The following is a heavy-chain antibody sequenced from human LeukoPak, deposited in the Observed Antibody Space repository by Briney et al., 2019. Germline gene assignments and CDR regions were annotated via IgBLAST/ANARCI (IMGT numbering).Heavy chain of an antibody. J-gene: IGHJ6*02. D-gene: IGHD6-13*01. CDR3: AKEVTIPAAGRKDYYYYGLGV. V-gene: IGHV3-30*18. CDR1: GFTFSSYG. Sequence: GGSLRLSCAASGFTFSSYGMHWVRQAPGKGLEWVAVISSGGSDKYHAGSVKGRFTISRDNSKNTLYLQMDSLRAEDTAVYYCAKEVTIPAAGRKDYYYYGLGVWGQGTTVTVSS. CDR2: ISSGGSDK.